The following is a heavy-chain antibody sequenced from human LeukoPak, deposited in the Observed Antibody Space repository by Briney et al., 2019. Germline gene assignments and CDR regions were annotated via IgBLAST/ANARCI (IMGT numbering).Heavy chain of an antibody. D-gene: IGHD3-10*01. Sequence: PSETLSLTCTVSGDSINTYYWSWIRQPPGKGLEWIGYIYYRVTSDYNPSLKSRVTMSVDMSTSQISLKLSSVTPADTAVYYCARAVGGDGSGSLWGPGTLVTVSS. V-gene: IGHV4-59*01. CDR1: GDSINTYY. CDR3: ARAVGGDGSGSL. CDR2: IYYRVTS. J-gene: IGHJ4*02.